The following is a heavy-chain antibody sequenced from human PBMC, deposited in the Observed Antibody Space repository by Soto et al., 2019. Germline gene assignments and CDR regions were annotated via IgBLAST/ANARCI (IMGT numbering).Heavy chain of an antibody. J-gene: IGHJ5*02. D-gene: IGHD2-15*01. V-gene: IGHV4-39*01. Sequence: SETLSLTCTVSGGSISSSSYYWGWIRQPPGKGLEWIGSIYYSGSTYYNPSLKSRVTISVDTSKNQFSLKLSSVTAADTAVYYCASHFINCSGGSCFSLNWFDPWGQGTLVTVSS. CDR3: ASHFINCSGGSCFSLNWFDP. CDR1: GGSISSSSYY. CDR2: IYYSGST.